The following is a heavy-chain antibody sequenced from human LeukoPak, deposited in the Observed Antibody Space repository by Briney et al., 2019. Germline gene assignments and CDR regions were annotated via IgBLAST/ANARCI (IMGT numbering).Heavy chain of an antibody. J-gene: IGHJ4*02. CDR2: INSDGSST. CDR1: GFTFSSYW. V-gene: IGHV3-74*01. CDR3: ARGGPQGDFDY. Sequence: GGSLRLSCAASGFTFSSYWMHWVRQAPGKGLVWVSRINSDGSSTSYADSVKGRFTISRDNAENTLYLQMNSLRAEDTAVYYCARGGPQGDFDYWGQGTLVTVSS.